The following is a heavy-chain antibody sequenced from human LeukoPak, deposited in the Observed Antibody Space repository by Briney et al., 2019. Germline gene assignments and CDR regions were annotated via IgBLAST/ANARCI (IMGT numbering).Heavy chain of an antibody. J-gene: IGHJ5*02. Sequence: PSETPSLTCTDSGGSITSGGYYCSWIRQHPGKGLEWIGYIYYSGSTYYNPSLKSRVTISVDTSKNQFSLKLTSVTAADTAVYYCARDSGDWFDPWGQGTLVTVSS. V-gene: IGHV4-31*03. CDR3: ARDSGDWFDP. CDR1: GGSITSGGYY. CDR2: IYYSGST.